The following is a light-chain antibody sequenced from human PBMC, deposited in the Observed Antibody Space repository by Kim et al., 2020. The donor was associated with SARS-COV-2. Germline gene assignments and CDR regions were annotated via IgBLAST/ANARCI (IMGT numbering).Light chain of an antibody. J-gene: IGKJ2*01. CDR1: QSVLFSSDNKNY. V-gene: IGKV4-1*01. Sequence: RATINCKSSQSVLFSSDNKNYLAWYQQKPGQPPKRLIYWASTRESGVPDRVSGSGSGTDFTLTISSLQAEDVAVYYCQQYYSIPHTFGQGTKLEI. CDR3: QQYYSIPHT. CDR2: WAS.